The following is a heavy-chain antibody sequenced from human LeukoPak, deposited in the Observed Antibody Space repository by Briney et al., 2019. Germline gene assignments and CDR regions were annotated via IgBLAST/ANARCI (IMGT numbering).Heavy chain of an antibody. CDR2: IYTRGST. CDR1: GDSINSHY. J-gene: IGHJ5*02. D-gene: IGHD1-1*01. V-gene: IGHV4-4*09. Sequence: PSEPLCLTCTVSGDSINSHYWSWIRQPPGHQLEWIGFIYTRGSTNYNTSLKSRVTMSGDTYKNPVSLTLSSVTAADTAVYYCARHWIETTKSYSYWFDPWGRKTLVTVSS. CDR3: ARHWIETTKSYSYWFDP.